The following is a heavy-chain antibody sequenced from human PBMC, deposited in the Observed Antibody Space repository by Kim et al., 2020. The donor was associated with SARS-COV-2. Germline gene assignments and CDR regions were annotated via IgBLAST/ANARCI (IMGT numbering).Heavy chain of an antibody. J-gene: IGHJ4*02. Sequence: GGSLRLSCAASGFTFNYYWMAWVRQTPGKGLEWVANIKVDGSERYYVDSVKGRLTISRDNAKNSLYLQMNGLRAEDTAVYYCAREIWSFDYWGQGALVTVSS. V-gene: IGHV3-7*03. D-gene: IGHD2-8*02. CDR3: AREIWSFDY. CDR2: IKVDGSER. CDR1: GFTFNYYW.